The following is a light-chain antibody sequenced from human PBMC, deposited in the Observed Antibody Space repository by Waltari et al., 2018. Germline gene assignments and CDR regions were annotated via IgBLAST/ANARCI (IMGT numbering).Light chain of an antibody. CDR2: DVS. J-gene: IGLJ2*01. CDR1: GSDVGSYVY. V-gene: IGLV2-14*03. Sequence: QSALTQPASVSGSPGQSITISCTGTGSDVGSYVYVSWYQQHPGTGPKLMIFDVSNRPSGVSNRFSGSKSGNTASLTISGLQAEDEADYYCSSYTSSGTVIFGGGTKLTVL. CDR3: SSYTSSGTVI.